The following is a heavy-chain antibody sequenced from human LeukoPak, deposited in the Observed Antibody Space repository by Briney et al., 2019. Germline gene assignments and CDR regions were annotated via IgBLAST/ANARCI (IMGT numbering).Heavy chain of an antibody. D-gene: IGHD3-22*01. V-gene: IGHV3-11*01. Sequence: GGSLRLSCAASGFTFDEYGMSWVRQAPGKGLEWVSYISSSGSTIYYADSVKGRFTISRDNAKNSLYLQMNSLRAEDTAVYYCARDYYDSSGYYYFDYWGQGTLVTVSS. CDR1: GFTFDEYG. CDR3: ARDYYDSSGYYYFDY. J-gene: IGHJ4*02. CDR2: ISSSGSTI.